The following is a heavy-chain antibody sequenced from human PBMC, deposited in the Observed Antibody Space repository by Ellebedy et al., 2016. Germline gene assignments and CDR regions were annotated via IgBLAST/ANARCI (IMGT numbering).Heavy chain of an antibody. CDR2: MNPNSGNT. J-gene: IGHJ4*02. CDR3: ATVGIAVAGTRIPYYFDY. Sequence: ASVKVSCKASGYTFTSYDINWVRQATGQGLEWMGWMNPNSGNTGYAQKFQGRVTMTRNTSISTAYMELSSLRSEDTAVYYCATVGIAVAGTRIPYYFDYWGQGTLVTVSS. CDR1: GYTFTSYD. D-gene: IGHD6-19*01. V-gene: IGHV1-8*01.